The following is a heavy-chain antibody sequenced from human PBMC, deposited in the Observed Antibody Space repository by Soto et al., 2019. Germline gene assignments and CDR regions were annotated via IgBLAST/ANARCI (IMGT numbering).Heavy chain of an antibody. Sequence: QVQLVESGGGVVQPGRSLRLSCAASGFNFNNYGMHWVRQAPGKGLEWVAVIWNDGNGYYYANSVKGRFTLSRDNSNNRRFLQMSSLRAEDTAVYYCARRQISPPTRGAASARGGMDVWGQGTTVNVS. CDR1: GFNFNNYG. V-gene: IGHV3-33*01. J-gene: IGHJ6*02. CDR3: ARRQISPPTRGAASARGGMDV. D-gene: IGHD6-13*01. CDR2: IWNDGNGY.